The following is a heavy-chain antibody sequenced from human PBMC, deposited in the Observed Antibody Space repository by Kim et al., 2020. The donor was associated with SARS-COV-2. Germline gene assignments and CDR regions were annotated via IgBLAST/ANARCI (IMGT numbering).Heavy chain of an antibody. V-gene: IGHV1-8*01. CDR3: ARGLRGPWYYYDSSGYDFVFDI. Sequence: ASVKVSCKASGYTFTSYDINWVRQATGQGLEWMGWMNPNSGNTGYAQKFQGRVTMTRNTSISTAYMELSSLRSEDTAVYYCARGLRGPWYYYDSSGYDFVFDIWGQGTMVTVSS. D-gene: IGHD3-22*01. J-gene: IGHJ3*02. CDR1: GYTFTSYD. CDR2: MNPNSGNT.